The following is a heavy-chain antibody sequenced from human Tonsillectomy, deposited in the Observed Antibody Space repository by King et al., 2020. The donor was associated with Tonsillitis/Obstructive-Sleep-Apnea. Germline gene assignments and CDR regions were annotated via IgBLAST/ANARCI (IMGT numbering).Heavy chain of an antibody. CDR1: GSSLRDLA. J-gene: IGHJ4*02. V-gene: IGHV1-24*01. Sequence: QLVQSGAEVKKPGASVKVYCKVSGSSLRDLAMHWVRQAPGKGLEWLGGFGPDDGETIYAQKFQGRVTMTEDTSSDTAYMELSSLRSEDTAVYYCTTQQWLRFGGFTFDFWGQGTLVTVSS. CDR2: FGPDDGET. D-gene: IGHD3-16*01. CDR3: TTQQWLRFGGFTFDF.